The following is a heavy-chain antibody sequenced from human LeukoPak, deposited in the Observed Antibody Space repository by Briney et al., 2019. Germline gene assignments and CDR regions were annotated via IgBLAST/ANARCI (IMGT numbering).Heavy chain of an antibody. Sequence: GGSLRLSCAASGFTFSSYDMHWVRQAPGKGLEWVSGISGSGDSTYYADSVKGRFTISRDNSKNTLYVQMNSLRAEDTAVYYCAKFHTVTTTYWGQGTLVTVSS. J-gene: IGHJ4*02. D-gene: IGHD4-11*01. CDR2: ISGSGDST. CDR1: GFTFSSYD. V-gene: IGHV3-23*01. CDR3: AKFHTVTTTY.